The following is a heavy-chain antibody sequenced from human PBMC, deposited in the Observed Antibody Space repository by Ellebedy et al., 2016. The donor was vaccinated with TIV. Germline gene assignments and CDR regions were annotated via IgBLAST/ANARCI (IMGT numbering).Heavy chain of an antibody. Sequence: GESLKISXAASGFTFSTYWMTWVRQAPGKGLEWVATLNQDGSEKFYVDSVKGRFTISRHNAKSSLYLQMNGLRAEDTAVYYCTRDCTDGVCYATAYWGQGTPVTVSS. CDR3: TRDCTDGVCYATAY. CDR2: LNQDGSEK. J-gene: IGHJ4*02. CDR1: GFTFSTYW. V-gene: IGHV3-7*01. D-gene: IGHD2-8*01.